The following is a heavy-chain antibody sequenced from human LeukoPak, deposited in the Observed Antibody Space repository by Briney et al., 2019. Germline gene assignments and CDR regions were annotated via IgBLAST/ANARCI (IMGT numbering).Heavy chain of an antibody. CDR1: GGSISSYY. J-gene: IGHJ6*03. V-gene: IGHV4-59*08. CDR2: IYYSGST. D-gene: IGHD2-21*02. Sequence: SETLSLTCTVSGGSISSYYWSWIRQPPGKGLEWIGYIYYSGSTNYNPSLKSRVTISVDTSKNQFSLKLSSVTAADTAVYYCARHPGVVVTSPKLPGYYYYMDVWGKGTTVTVSS. CDR3: ARHPGVVVTSPKLPGYYYYMDV.